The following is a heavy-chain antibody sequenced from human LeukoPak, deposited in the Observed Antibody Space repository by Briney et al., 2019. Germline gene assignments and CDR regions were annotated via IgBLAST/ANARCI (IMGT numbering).Heavy chain of an antibody. CDR1: GYTFTGYY. D-gene: IGHD4-23*01. CDR2: INPNSGGT. Sequence: GASVKVSCXASGYTFTGYYMHWVRQAPGQGLEWMGWINPNSGGTNYAQKFQGRVTMTRDTSISTAYMELSRLRSDDTAVYYCARDYGGNSQRYFDLWGRGTLVTVSS. J-gene: IGHJ2*01. V-gene: IGHV1-2*02. CDR3: ARDYGGNSQRYFDL.